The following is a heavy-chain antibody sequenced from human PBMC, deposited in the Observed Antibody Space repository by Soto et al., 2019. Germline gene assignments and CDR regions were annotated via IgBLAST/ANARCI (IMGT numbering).Heavy chain of an antibody. J-gene: IGHJ4*02. V-gene: IGHV4-39*01. CDR3: ARFPRYVDTAFSNIDY. CDR2: IYYSGST. D-gene: IGHD5-18*01. Sequence: QLQLQESGPGLVKPSETLSLTCTVSGGSISSSSYYWGWIRQPPGKGLEWIGSIYYSGSTYYNPSLKSRVTISVDTSKNQFSLKLSSVTAADTAVYYCARFPRYVDTAFSNIDYWGQGTLVTVSS. CDR1: GGSISSSSYY.